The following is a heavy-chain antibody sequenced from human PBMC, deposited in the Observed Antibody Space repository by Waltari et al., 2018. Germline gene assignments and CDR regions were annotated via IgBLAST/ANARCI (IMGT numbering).Heavy chain of an antibody. CDR2: INAGNGNT. CDR3: ASRGCSSTSCYPHYYYGMDV. Sequence: QVQLVQSGAEVKKPGASVKVSCKASGYTFTSYAMHWVRQAPGQRLEWMGWINAGNGNTKYSQKFQGRVTITRDTSASTAYMELSSLRSEDTAVYYCASRGCSSTSCYPHYYYGMDVWGQGTTVTVSS. J-gene: IGHJ6*02. D-gene: IGHD2-2*01. V-gene: IGHV1-3*01. CDR1: GYTFTSYA.